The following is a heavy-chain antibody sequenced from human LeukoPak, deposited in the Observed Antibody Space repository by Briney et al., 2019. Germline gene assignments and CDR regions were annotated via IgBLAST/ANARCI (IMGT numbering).Heavy chain of an antibody. CDR2: INHSGST. J-gene: IGHJ4*02. CDR3: ARHRRTYYYGSGSYPNFDY. CDR1: GGSFSGYY. D-gene: IGHD3-10*01. V-gene: IGHV4-34*01. Sequence: SETLSLTCAVYGGSFSGYYWSWIRQPPGKGLEWIGEINHSGSTNYNPSLKSRVTISVDTSKNQFSLKLSSVTAADTAVYYCARHRRTYYYGSGSYPNFDYWGQGTLVTVSS.